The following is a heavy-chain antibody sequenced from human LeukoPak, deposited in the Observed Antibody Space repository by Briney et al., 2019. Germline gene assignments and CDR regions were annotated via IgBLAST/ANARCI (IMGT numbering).Heavy chain of an antibody. J-gene: IGHJ5*02. CDR1: GFIFSNYW. CDR2: INQDGRAK. Sequence: GGSLRLSCAASGFIFSNYWMTWVRQAPGKGLEWVANINQDGRAKYYVASVKGRFTISRDNAKNSLYLQMNGLRADDTAVYYCASKVMAWGQGTLVTVSS. CDR3: ASKVMA. V-gene: IGHV3-7*01.